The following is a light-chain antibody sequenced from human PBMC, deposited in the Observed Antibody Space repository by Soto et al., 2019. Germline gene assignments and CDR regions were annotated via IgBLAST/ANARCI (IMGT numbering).Light chain of an antibody. J-gene: IGKJ1*01. CDR2: GAS. CDR1: QSVSSSY. CDR3: QQYGSSPQT. V-gene: IGKV3-20*01. Sequence: EIGLTQSAGTLSLSPGERATLSCRASQSVSSSYLARNQQKPGQAPRPLIYGASSRATGIPARFIGSGSGTDFSLTISRLEPEDFAVYYCQQYGSSPQTFGQGTKVEIK.